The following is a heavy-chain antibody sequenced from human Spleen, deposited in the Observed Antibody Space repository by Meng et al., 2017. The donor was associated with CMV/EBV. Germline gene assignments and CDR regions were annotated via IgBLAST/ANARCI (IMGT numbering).Heavy chain of an antibody. CDR2: INRASAFK. J-gene: IGHJ4*02. D-gene: IGHD1-26*01. V-gene: IGHV3-21*06. Sequence: GESLKISCAASGFSFGVYSMNWVRQAPGKGLEWVASINRASAFKYYADSVRGRFTVSRDNAKSSLYLELNSLRAEDTAVYYCARDTRIVGAEYYFDYWGQGTLVTVSS. CDR3: ARDTRIVGAEYYFDY. CDR1: GFSFGVYS.